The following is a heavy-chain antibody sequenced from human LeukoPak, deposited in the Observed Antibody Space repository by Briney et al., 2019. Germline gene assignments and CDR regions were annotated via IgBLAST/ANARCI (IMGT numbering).Heavy chain of an antibody. D-gene: IGHD2-2*01. V-gene: IGHV1-69*13. Sequence: SVKVSCKASGGTFSSYAISWVRQAPGQGLEWMGGSIPIFGTANYAQKVQGRVTITADESTSTAYMELSSLRSDDTAVYYCARGVPAASYYYGMDVWGHGTTVTVSS. CDR1: GGTFSSYA. CDR3: ARGVPAASYYYGMDV. J-gene: IGHJ6*02. CDR2: SIPIFGTA.